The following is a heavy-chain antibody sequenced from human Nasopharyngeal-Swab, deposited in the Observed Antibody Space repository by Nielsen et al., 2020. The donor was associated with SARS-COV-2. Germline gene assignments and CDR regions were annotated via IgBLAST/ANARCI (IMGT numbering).Heavy chain of an antibody. CDR3: ARAPSSSWPLDY. CDR2: ISSSSSYT. J-gene: IGHJ4*02. V-gene: IGHV3-21*04. Sequence: WIRQPPGKGLEWVSSISSSSSYTYYADSVKGRFTISRDNSKNTLYLQMNSLRAEDTAVYYCARAPSSSWPLDYWGQGTLVTVSS. D-gene: IGHD6-13*01.